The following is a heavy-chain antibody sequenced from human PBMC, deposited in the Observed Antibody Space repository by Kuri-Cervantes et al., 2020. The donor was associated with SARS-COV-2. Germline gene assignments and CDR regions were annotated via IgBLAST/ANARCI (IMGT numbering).Heavy chain of an antibody. Sequence: LSLTCAASGFTFSSYAMSWVRQAPGKGLEWVSAISGSGGSTYYADSVKGRFTISRDSSKNTLYLQMNSLRAEDTAVYYCAKEGFFYGSGRHFDYWGQGTLVTVSS. CDR2: ISGSGGST. CDR1: GFTFSSYA. J-gene: IGHJ4*02. V-gene: IGHV3-23*01. CDR3: AKEGFFYGSGRHFDY. D-gene: IGHD3-10*01.